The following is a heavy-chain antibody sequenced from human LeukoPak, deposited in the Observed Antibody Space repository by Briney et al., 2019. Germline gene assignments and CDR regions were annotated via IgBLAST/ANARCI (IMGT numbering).Heavy chain of an antibody. CDR3: ARAIYYASGSHDTYYYYYYMDV. J-gene: IGHJ6*03. V-gene: IGHV4-39*07. CDR1: GGSISSSSYY. Sequence: SETLSLTCTVSGGSISSSSYYWGWIRQPPGKGLEWIGSIYYSGSTYYNPSLKSRVTISVDTSKNQFSLKLSSVTAADTAVYYCARAIYYASGSHDTYYYYYYMDVWGKGTTVTVSS. CDR2: IYYSGST. D-gene: IGHD3-10*01.